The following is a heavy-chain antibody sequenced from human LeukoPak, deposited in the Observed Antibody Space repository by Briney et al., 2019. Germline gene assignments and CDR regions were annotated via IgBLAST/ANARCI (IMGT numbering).Heavy chain of an antibody. V-gene: IGHV3-49*04. CDR3: TRLSVVPFGGMDV. Sequence: GGSLRLSCTASGFTFRDHAMSWVRQAPGKGLEWVGLIRSPVYGGTTDYAASVEGRFTISRDDSKSIAYLQMNSLESEDTAVYYCTRLSVVPFGGMDVWGQGTTVTVSS. J-gene: IGHJ6*02. D-gene: IGHD2-2*01. CDR2: IRSPVYGGTT. CDR1: GFTFRDHA.